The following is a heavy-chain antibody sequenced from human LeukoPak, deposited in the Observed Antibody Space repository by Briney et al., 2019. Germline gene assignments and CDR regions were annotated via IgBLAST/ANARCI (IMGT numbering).Heavy chain of an antibody. CDR2: ISWNSGSI. CDR1: GFTFDDYG. J-gene: IGHJ6*03. CDR3: ASPNPRIAARPYYYYYMDV. Sequence: PGGSLRLSCAASGFTFDDYGMHWVRQAPGKGLEWVSGISWNSGSIGYADSVKGRFTISRDNAKNYLYLQMNSLRAEDTAVYYCASPNPRIAARPYYYYYMDVWGKGTTVTVSS. V-gene: IGHV3-9*01. D-gene: IGHD6-6*01.